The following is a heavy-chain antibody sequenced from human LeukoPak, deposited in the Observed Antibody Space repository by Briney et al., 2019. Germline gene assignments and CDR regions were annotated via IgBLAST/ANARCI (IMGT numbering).Heavy chain of an antibody. D-gene: IGHD6-19*01. CDR1: GGSISSSSYY. CDR2: IYYSGST. V-gene: IGHV4-39*01. J-gene: IGHJ4*02. Sequence: SETLSLTCTVSGGSISSSSYYWGWIRQPPGKGLEWIGSIYYSGSTYYNPSLKSRVTISVDTSKNQFSLKLSSVTAADTAVYYCARLYSSCWYYHWGQGTLVTVSS. CDR3: ARLYSSCWYYH.